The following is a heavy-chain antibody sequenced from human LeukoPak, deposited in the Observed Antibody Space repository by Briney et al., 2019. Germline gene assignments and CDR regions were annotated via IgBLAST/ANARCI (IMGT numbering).Heavy chain of an antibody. J-gene: IGHJ4*02. V-gene: IGHV3-23*03. CDR2: IYSGGST. Sequence: PGGSLRLSCAASGFTFSSYAMSWVRQAPGKGLEWVSVIYSGGSTYYADSVKGRFTISRDNSKNTLYLQMNSLRAEDTAVYYCACDFDYWGQGTLVTVSS. CDR1: GFTFSSYA. CDR3: ACDFDY.